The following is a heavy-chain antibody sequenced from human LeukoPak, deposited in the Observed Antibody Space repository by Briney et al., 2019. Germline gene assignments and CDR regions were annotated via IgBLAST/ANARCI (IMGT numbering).Heavy chain of an antibody. J-gene: IGHJ4*02. CDR2: INHSGST. CDR1: GGSVSSGSYY. V-gene: IGHV4-61*01. D-gene: IGHD2-2*01. CDR3: ASDCSSTSCYFY. Sequence: SETLSLTCTVSGGSVSSGSYYWSWIRQPPGKELEWIGEINHSGSTNYNPSLKSRVTISVDTSKNQFSLKLSSVTAADTAVYYCASDCSSTSCYFYWGQGTLVTVSS.